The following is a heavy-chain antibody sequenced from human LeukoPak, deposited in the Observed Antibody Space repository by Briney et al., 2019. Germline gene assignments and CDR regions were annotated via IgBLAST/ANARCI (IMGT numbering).Heavy chain of an antibody. CDR1: EFIFSGYL. V-gene: IGHV3-7*01. Sequence: GGSLRLSCAASEFIFSGYLMNWVRQAPGRGLEWVANIKQDGSEKQYVDSVRGRFTISRDNAKNSLYLQMNSLRVEDTAVYYCARDGFVGAADYWGQGTLVTVSS. CDR2: IKQDGSEK. J-gene: IGHJ4*02. CDR3: ARDGFVGAADY. D-gene: IGHD6-13*01.